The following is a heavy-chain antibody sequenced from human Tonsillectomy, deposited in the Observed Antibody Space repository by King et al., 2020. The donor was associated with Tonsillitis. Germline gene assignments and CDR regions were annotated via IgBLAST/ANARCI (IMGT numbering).Heavy chain of an antibody. J-gene: IGHJ4*02. CDR1: GFTFSSYG. CDR3: PKDPSSGWFFDY. Sequence: VQLVESGGGVVQPGRSLRLSCAASGFTFSSYGMHWVRQAPGKGLEWVALILYDGNNKYYGDSVKGRFTISRDNSKNTLYLQMNSLRAEDTAVYYCPKDPSSGWFFDYWGQGTLVTVSS. D-gene: IGHD6-19*01. CDR2: ILYDGNNK. V-gene: IGHV3-30*18.